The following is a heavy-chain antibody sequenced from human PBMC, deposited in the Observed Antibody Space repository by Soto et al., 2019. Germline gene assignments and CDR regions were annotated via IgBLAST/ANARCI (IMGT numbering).Heavy chain of an antibody. J-gene: IGHJ6*03. Sequence: ASVKVSCKASGFTFTSSAVQWVRQARGQRFEWMGWIIAYNGNTNYAQKLQGRVTMTTDTSTSTAYMELRSLRSDDTAVYYCARCHGGYDPYYYYYMDVWGKGTTVTVSS. V-gene: IGHV1-18*01. CDR1: GFTFTSSA. CDR2: IIAYNGNT. CDR3: ARCHGGYDPYYYYYMDV. D-gene: IGHD5-12*01.